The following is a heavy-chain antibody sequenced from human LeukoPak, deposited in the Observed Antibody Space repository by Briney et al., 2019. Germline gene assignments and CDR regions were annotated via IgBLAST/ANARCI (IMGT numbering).Heavy chain of an antibody. CDR1: GFTFTSYG. Sequence: GGSLRISCAAYGFTFTSYGMHWVRQAPGKGLEWVAFIRYDGRNKYYVDSVKGRFTISRDNSKNTLYLQMNSLRAEDTAVYYCAKWADMTTNWFDPWGQGTLVTVSS. J-gene: IGHJ5*02. CDR3: AKWADMTTNWFDP. CDR2: IRYDGRNK. V-gene: IGHV3-30*02. D-gene: IGHD4-11*01.